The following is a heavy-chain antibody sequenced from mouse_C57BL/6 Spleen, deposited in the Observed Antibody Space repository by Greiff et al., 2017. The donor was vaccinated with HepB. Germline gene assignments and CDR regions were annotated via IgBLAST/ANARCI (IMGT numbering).Heavy chain of an antibody. Sequence: VQLQQSGPELVKPGASVKISCKASGYAFSSSWMNWVKQRPGKGLEWIGRIYPGDGDTNYNGKFKGKATLTADKSSSTAYMQLSSLTSEDSAVYFCARWLLRYHYYAMDYWGQGTSVTVSS. V-gene: IGHV1-82*01. CDR3: ARWLLRYHYYAMDY. CDR2: IYPGDGDT. D-gene: IGHD1-1*01. CDR1: GYAFSSSW. J-gene: IGHJ4*01.